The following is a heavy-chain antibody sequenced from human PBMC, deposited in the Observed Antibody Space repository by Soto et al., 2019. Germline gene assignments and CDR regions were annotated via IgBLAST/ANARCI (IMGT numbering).Heavy chain of an antibody. J-gene: IGHJ4*02. CDR2: IYYSGST. CDR3: ARGPYSHLLFDF. D-gene: IGHD1-26*01. Sequence: SETLSLTCTVSGGSISSGTNYWSWIRQHPGKGLEWIGYIYYSGSTYYNPSLKSRVTISVDTSKNQFSLKLNSATSADTAVYYCARGPYSHLLFDFWGLGTLVTVSS. CDR1: GGSISSGTNY. V-gene: IGHV4-31*03.